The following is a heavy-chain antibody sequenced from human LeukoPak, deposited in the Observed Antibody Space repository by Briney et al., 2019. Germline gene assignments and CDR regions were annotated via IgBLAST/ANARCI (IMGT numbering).Heavy chain of an antibody. CDR2: ISSSSSTI. D-gene: IGHD2-21*02. CDR1: GFTFSSYS. CDR3: ARDAATNNLLAYCGGDCYSDAFDI. Sequence: GGSLRLSCAASGFTFSSYSMNWVRQAPGKGLEWVSYISSSSSTIYYADSVKGRFTISRDNAKNSLYLQMNSLRAEDTAVYYCARDAATNNLLAYCGGDCYSDAFDIWGQGTMVTVSS. J-gene: IGHJ3*02. V-gene: IGHV3-48*04.